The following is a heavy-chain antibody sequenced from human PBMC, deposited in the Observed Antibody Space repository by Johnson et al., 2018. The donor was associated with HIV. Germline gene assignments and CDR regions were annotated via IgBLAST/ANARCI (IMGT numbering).Heavy chain of an antibody. CDR1: GFTFSSYD. J-gene: IGHJ3*02. V-gene: IGHV3-NL1*01. CDR3: ARGHHDSGYPLEAFDI. D-gene: IGHD3-22*01. CDR2: IYSGGST. Sequence: VQLVESGGGLVQPGRSLRLSCAASGFTFSSYDMHWVRQAPGKGLEWVAVIYSGGSTYYADSVKGRFIISRDNSKNTLLLQMNSLRVDDTAMYYCARGHHDSGYPLEAFDIWGQGTLVTVSS.